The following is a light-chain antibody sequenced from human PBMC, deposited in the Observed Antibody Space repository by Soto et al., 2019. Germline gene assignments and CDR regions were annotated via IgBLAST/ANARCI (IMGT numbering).Light chain of an antibody. Sequence: QSALTQPASVSGSPGQSITISCTGTSSDVGGSNYVSWYQQHPGKAPKLIIYDVNNRPSGISNRFSGSKSGNTASLTISGRKAEDAADYYCSSYRSGSTLVFGGGTKLTVL. CDR3: SSYRSGSTLV. CDR2: DVN. V-gene: IGLV2-14*03. CDR1: SSDVGGSNY. J-gene: IGLJ2*01.